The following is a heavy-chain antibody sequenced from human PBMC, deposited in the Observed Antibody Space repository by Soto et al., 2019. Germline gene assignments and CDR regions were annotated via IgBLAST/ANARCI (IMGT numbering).Heavy chain of an antibody. CDR2: INPNSGGT. Sequence: ASVKVSCKASGYTFTDYYIHWVRQAPGQGLECMGWINPNSGGTDYAQKFQGRVTMTRDTSISTAYMELSSLRSEDTAVYYCARDLLPYDFWSGYYSGYYYYGMDVWGQGTTVTVSS. J-gene: IGHJ6*02. CDR1: GYTFTDYY. V-gene: IGHV1-2*02. CDR3: ARDLLPYDFWSGYYSGYYYYGMDV. D-gene: IGHD3-3*01.